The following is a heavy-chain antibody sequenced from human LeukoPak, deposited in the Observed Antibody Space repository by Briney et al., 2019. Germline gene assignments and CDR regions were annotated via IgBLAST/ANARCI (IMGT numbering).Heavy chain of an antibody. D-gene: IGHD3-10*01. CDR2: ISGSGGST. Sequence: QAGGSLRLSCAASGFTFSSYAMSWVRQAPGKGLEWVSAISGSGGSTYYADSVKGRFTISRDNSKNTLYLQMNSLRAEDTAVYYCAKGDYYDSGSYYNVYYFDYWGQGTLVTVSS. V-gene: IGHV3-23*01. CDR1: GFTFSSYA. CDR3: AKGDYYDSGSYYNVYYFDY. J-gene: IGHJ4*02.